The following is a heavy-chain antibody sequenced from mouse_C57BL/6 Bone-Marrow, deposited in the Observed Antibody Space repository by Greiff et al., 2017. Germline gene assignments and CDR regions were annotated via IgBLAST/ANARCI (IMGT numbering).Heavy chain of an antibody. Sequence: VQLQQPGAELVKPGASVKMSCKASGYTFTSYWITWVKQRPGQGLEWIGDIYPGSGSTNYNEKFKSKATLTVDTSSSTAYMQLSSLTSEDAAVDCGATRDSSGCRVYFGYWGEGTTVTVST. CDR3: ATRDSSGCRVYFGY. CDR1: GYTFTSYW. D-gene: IGHD3-2*02. V-gene: IGHV1-55*01. J-gene: IGHJ2*01. CDR2: IYPGSGST.